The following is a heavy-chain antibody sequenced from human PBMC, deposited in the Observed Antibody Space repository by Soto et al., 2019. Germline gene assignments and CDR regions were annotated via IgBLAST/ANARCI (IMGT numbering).Heavy chain of an antibody. J-gene: IGHJ6*02. V-gene: IGHV1-69*13. CDR1: GGTFSSYA. CDR2: IIPIFGTA. D-gene: IGHD6-13*01. CDR3: ARGSARFSSSWYSLYYGMDV. Sequence: GASVKVSCKASGGTFSSYAISWVRQAPGQGLEWLGGIIPIFGTANYAQKFQGRVTITADESTSTAYFELSSLRSEDTAVYYCARGSARFSSSWYSLYYGMDVWGQGTTVTVSS.